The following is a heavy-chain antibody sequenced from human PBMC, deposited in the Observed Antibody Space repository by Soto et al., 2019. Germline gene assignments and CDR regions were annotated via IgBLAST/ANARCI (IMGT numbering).Heavy chain of an antibody. CDR2: INPNCGGT. J-gene: IGHJ6*02. CDR3: ARDRRTYDPSFYYYYAMDV. V-gene: IGHV1-2*02. CDR1: GYNFNDYY. D-gene: IGHD3-16*01. Sequence: EASVKVSCKTSGYNFNDYYIYWVRQAPGQGLEGVGWINPNCGGTTYSQKFRGRAIVTRDASIGTAYMELTSLKSDDTDIYYCARDRRTYDPSFYYYYAMDVWGQGTPLTV.